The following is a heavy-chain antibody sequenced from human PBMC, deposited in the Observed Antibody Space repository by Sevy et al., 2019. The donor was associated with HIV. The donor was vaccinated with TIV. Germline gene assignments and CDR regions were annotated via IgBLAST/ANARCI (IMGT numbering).Heavy chain of an antibody. D-gene: IGHD4-17*01. J-gene: IGHJ4*02. V-gene: IGHV3-48*03. CDR2: IGNSGTTI. CDR1: GFTFSSYE. CDR3: ARDLPACATAVAHFDY. Sequence: GGSLRLSCAASGFTFSSYEMNWVRQAPGKGLEWVSYIGNSGTTISYSDSVRGRFTISGDNARNSLYLQMNSLRAEDKDVYYYARDLPACATAVAHFDYWGQGTLVTVSS.